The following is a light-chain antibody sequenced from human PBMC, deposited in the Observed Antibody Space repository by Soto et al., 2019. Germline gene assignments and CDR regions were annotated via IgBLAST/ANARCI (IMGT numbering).Light chain of an antibody. V-gene: IGKV3-11*01. J-gene: IGKJ4*01. Sequence: EIVLTHSPPNPSFAPGERSTLSCRARQSVRSYLAWYQQNPGQAPRLLIYDASNRATGIPARFSGSGSGTDFTLTISSLEPEDFAVYYCQQRSNWPLTFGGGTKVEIK. CDR1: QSVRSY. CDR3: QQRSNWPLT. CDR2: DAS.